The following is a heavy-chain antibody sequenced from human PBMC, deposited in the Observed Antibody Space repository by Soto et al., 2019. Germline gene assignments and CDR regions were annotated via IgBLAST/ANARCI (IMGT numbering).Heavy chain of an antibody. Sequence: EVQLEESGGGLVQPGGSLRLSCAASGFTLSMYWMTWVRQAPGRGREWVANIKQDGSKKSYLDSVRGRFTISRDNVRNSLYLQMDSLRAEDTALYYCARDVSPGSSSLYLDAFDIWGQGTMVIVSS. J-gene: IGHJ3*02. CDR1: GFTLSMYW. CDR3: ARDVSPGSSSLYLDAFDI. V-gene: IGHV3-7*05. D-gene: IGHD6-13*01. CDR2: IKQDGSKK.